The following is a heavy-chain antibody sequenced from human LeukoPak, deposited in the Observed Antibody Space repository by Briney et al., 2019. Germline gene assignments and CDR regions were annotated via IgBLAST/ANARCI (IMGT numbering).Heavy chain of an antibody. CDR1: GFTFSSYE. Sequence: GGSLRLSCAASGFTFSSYEMNWVRQAPGKGLEWVSYISSSGSTIYYADSVKGRFTISRDNAKNSLYLQMNSLRAEDTAVHYCARDFDGDYSFYYYGMDVWGKGTTVTVSS. CDR2: ISSSGSTI. D-gene: IGHD4-17*01. V-gene: IGHV3-48*03. CDR3: ARDFDGDYSFYYYGMDV. J-gene: IGHJ6*04.